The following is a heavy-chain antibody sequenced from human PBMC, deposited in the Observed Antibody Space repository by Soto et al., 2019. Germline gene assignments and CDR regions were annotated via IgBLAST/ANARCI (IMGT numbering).Heavy chain of an antibody. Sequence: SVKVSCKASGFTFTSSAIQWVRQARGQRLEWIGWIVVGSGNTNYAQKFQERVTITRDMSTSTAYTELSSLRSEDTAVYYCAADWGLLHYDFWSGYYTGLQEYSGKRSPKPGPYYMDVWG. V-gene: IGHV1-58*02. CDR1: GFTFTSSA. CDR2: IVVGSGNT. CDR3: AADWGLLHYDFWSGYYTGLQEYSGKRSPKPGPYYMDV. J-gene: IGHJ6*03. D-gene: IGHD3-3*01.